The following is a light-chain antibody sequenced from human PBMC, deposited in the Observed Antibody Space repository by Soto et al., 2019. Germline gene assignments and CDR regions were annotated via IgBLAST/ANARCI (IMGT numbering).Light chain of an antibody. J-gene: IGLJ2*01. CDR2: RNN. CDR3: ASWDDSLSGPV. CDR1: SSNIGSNY. V-gene: IGLV1-47*01. Sequence: QSVLTQPTSASGTPGQRVTISCSGSSSNIGSNYVYWYQQLPGTAPKLLIYRNNQRPSGVPDRFSGYKSGTSASLAISGLRSEDEADYYCASWDDSLSGPVFGGGTKVTVL.